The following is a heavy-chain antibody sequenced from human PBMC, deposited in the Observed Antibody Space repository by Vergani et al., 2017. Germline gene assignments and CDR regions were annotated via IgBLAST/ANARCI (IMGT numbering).Heavy chain of an antibody. CDR1: GGSMSGYY. CDR3: GRVADFYGLGSRLLDL. CDR2: MYHSGST. V-gene: IGHV4-59*01. Sequence: QVQLQESGPGLVKHSETLSLTCSVSGGSMSGYYWSWIRQTPGKELEWIGYMYHSGSTNYNPSLETRVTISGDTSKNKFSLKLNSVTAADTAVYYCGRVADFYGLGSRLLDLWGQGILVTVSS. D-gene: IGHD3-10*01. J-gene: IGHJ5*02.